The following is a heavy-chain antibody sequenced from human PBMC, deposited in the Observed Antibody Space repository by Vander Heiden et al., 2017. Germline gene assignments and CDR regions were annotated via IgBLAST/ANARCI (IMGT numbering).Heavy chain of an antibody. V-gene: IGHV3-64D*06. CDR3: VRSMIRGVTDY. J-gene: IGHJ4*02. Sequence: QLMESGGGLVQPGGSLRLSCSASGFPLRNFAMKWVRQAPGKGLEYVAAISGNGQDTYYTDSAKGRFTISRDNFQDTLYLQMDSLRTEDTAVYYCVRSMIRGVTDYWGQGTLVTVSS. CDR2: ISGNGQDT. CDR1: GFPLRNFA. D-gene: IGHD3-10*01.